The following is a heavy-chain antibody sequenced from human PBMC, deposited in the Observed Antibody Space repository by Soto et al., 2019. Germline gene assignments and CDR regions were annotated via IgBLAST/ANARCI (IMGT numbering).Heavy chain of an antibody. CDR1: GYTFTSYG. V-gene: IGHV1-18*04. D-gene: IGHD6-13*01. CDR3: ARRVTGADTSWFDP. Sequence: ASVKVSCKASGYTFTSYGIRWVRQAPGQGLEWMGWISAYHGNTNYAQKLQGSVTMTTDPSTSTAYLELSSMRSDDTAVYYCARRVTGADTSWFDPWGQGTLVTVSS. J-gene: IGHJ5*02. CDR2: ISAYHGNT.